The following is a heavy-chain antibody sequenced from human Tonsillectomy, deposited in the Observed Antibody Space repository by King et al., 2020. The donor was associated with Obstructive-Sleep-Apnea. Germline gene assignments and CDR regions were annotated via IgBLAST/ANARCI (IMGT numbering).Heavy chain of an antibody. CDR3: ARGCSGGSCYYGMDV. J-gene: IGHJ6*02. CDR2: ISSSSSTI. D-gene: IGHD2-15*01. CDR1: GFTFSSYS. Sequence: VQLVESGGGLVQPGGSLRLSCAASGFTFSSYSMNWVRQAPGKGLEWVSYISSSSSTIYYAEFVKGRFTISRDNAKNSLYLQMNSLRAEDTAVYYCARGCSGGSCYYGMDVWGQGTTVTVSS. V-gene: IGHV3-48*04.